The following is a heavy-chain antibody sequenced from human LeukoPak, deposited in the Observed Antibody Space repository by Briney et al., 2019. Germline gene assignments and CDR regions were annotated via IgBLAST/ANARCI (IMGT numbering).Heavy chain of an antibody. Sequence: PGGSLRLSCAASGFTFSSYGMHWVRQAPGKGLEWVAFIRLDGSNKYYADSVKGRFTISRDNAKNSLFLQMNSLRAEDTAVYYCARVLRYCSGGNCYSGGLGYMDVWGKGTTVTISS. CDR2: IRLDGSNK. CDR1: GFTFSSYG. D-gene: IGHD2-15*01. V-gene: IGHV3-30*02. J-gene: IGHJ6*03. CDR3: ARVLRYCSGGNCYSGGLGYMDV.